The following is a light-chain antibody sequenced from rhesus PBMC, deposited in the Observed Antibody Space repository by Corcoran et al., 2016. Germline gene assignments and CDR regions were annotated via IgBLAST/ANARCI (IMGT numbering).Light chain of an antibody. CDR3: QHGYGTPPT. J-gene: IGKJ1*01. CDR2: YAY. Sequence: DIQMTQSPSSLSASVGDTVTINCRASQGISINLAWYQQKPGKFPKLLIYYAYTLQSGVPSRFSGSGSGTVFTLTISSLQPEYFATYYCQHGYGTPPTFGQGTKVEIK. CDR1: QGISIN. V-gene: IGKV1-25*01.